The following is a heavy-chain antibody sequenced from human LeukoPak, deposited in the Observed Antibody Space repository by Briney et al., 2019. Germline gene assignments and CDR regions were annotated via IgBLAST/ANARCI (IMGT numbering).Heavy chain of an antibody. Sequence: PGGALRLSCTASGFTFSNARMSWVRQAPGKGLEWVGRIKIKMDGGTTDYAAPVKGRFTMSRDDSKNTLYLEMNSLKTEDTAVYYSTSPPRYWGPGTLVTVSS. J-gene: IGHJ4*02. V-gene: IGHV3-15*01. CDR2: IKIKMDGGTT. CDR3: TSPPRY. CDR1: GFTFSNAR.